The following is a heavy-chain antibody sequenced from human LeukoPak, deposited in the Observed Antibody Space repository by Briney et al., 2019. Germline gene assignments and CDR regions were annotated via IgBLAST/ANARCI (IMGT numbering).Heavy chain of an antibody. V-gene: IGHV1-46*01. Sequence: ASVKVSCKASGYTFTSYYMHWVRQAPGQGLEWMGVINPSGGITSYAQEFQGRVTMTRDTSTSTVYMELSSLRSEDTAVYYCASRIVGVTSTFDVWGQGTMVTVSS. J-gene: IGHJ3*01. CDR1: GYTFTSYY. CDR3: ASRIVGVTSTFDV. D-gene: IGHD1-26*01. CDR2: INPSGGIT.